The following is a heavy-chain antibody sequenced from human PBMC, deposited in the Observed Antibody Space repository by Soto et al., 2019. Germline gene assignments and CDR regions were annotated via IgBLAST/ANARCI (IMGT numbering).Heavy chain of an antibody. CDR2: ISYDGSNK. Sequence: GGSLRLSCAASGFTFSSYAMHWVRQAPGKGLEWVAVISYDGSNKYYADSGKGRFTISRDNSKNTLYLQMNSLRAEDTAVYYCARDRLDSLWWEEELLRGEMWFDPWGQGTLVTVSS. V-gene: IGHV3-30-3*01. CDR3: ARDRLDSLWWEEELLRGEMWFDP. D-gene: IGHD1-26*01. CDR1: GFTFSSYA. J-gene: IGHJ5*02.